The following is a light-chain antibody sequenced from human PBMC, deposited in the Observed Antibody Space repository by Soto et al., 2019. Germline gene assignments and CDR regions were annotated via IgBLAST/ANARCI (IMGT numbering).Light chain of an antibody. J-gene: IGKJ2*01. CDR1: QTISTY. CDR3: QQSHGIPYT. CDR2: AAS. Sequence: DIQMPQSPPSLSASVGERVTITCRASQTISTYLNWYQQKPGKAPKPLIYAASTLQSGVPSRFSGSGSGTDFTLTISSLQPEDFATYYCQQSHGIPYTFGQGTKLESK. V-gene: IGKV1-39*01.